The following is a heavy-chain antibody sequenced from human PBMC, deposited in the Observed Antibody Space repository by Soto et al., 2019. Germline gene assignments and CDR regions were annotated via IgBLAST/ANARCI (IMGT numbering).Heavy chain of an antibody. Sequence: GGSLRLSWAASGFTFSSYWMSWVRQAPGKGLEWVANIKQDGSEKNYVDSVKGRFTISRDNAKNSLYLQMNSLRAEDTAVYFCARLRSGNSYDYWGQGTLVTVSS. V-gene: IGHV3-7*01. CDR2: IKQDGSEK. J-gene: IGHJ4*02. CDR1: GFTFSSYW. D-gene: IGHD1-26*01. CDR3: ARLRSGNSYDY.